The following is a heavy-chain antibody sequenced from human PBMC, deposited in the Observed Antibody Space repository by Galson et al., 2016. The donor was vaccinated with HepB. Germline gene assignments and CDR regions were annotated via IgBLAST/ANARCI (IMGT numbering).Heavy chain of an antibody. J-gene: IGHJ3*01. CDR3: ARPGRDITMIET. Sequence: SLRLSCAASEFTFSSYWMHWVRQGPGKGLVWVSRINSDGSSTSYADSVKGRFTIARDNAKKPLYLLMNSLRAEDTAVYYCARPGRDITMIETWGQGTMVTVSS. D-gene: IGHD3-22*01. CDR1: EFTFSSYW. CDR2: INSDGSST. V-gene: IGHV3-74*01.